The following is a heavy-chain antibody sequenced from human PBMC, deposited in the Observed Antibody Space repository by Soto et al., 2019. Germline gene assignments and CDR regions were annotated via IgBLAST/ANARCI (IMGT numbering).Heavy chain of an antibody. D-gene: IGHD3-10*01. J-gene: IGHJ6*02. CDR2: IYYSGST. V-gene: IGHV4-31*03. CDR3: ARDRTVAKMYGSGSYYSGYYYGMDV. CDR1: GGSISSGGYY. Sequence: QVQLQESGPGLVKPSQTLSLTCTVSGGSISSGGYYWSWIRQHPGKGLEWIGYIYYSGSTYYNPSLKSRVTISVDTSKNQFSLKLSSVTAADTAVYYCARDRTVAKMYGSGSYYSGYYYGMDVWGQGTTVTVSS.